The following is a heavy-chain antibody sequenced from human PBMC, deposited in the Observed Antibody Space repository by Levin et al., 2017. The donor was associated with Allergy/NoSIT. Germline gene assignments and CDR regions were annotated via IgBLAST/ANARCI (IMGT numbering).Heavy chain of an antibody. V-gene: IGHV1-2*02. CDR3: ARGYCSSTSCYHRNHRGLWFDP. CDR2: INPNSGGT. CDR1: GYTFTGYY. D-gene: IGHD2-2*01. Sequence: GASVKVSCKASGYTFTGYYMHWVRQAPGQGLEWMGWINPNSGGTNYAQKFQGRVTMTRDTSISTAYMELSRLRSDDTAVYYCARGYCSSTSCYHRNHRGLWFDPWGQGTLVTVSS. J-gene: IGHJ5*02.